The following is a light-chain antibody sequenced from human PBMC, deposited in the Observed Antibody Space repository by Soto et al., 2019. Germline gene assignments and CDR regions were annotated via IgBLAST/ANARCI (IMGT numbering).Light chain of an antibody. CDR3: QHYDDYPWT. J-gene: IGKJ1*01. V-gene: IGKV1-5*01. CDR1: QTISNY. CDR2: DAS. Sequence: DIQMTQSPSTLSVSVGDRVTITCRASQTISNYLAWYQQKPGKAPKVLIYDASNLESGVPSRFRGSGSGTEFTLTISSLQADDFATYYCQHYDDYPWTFGQGTKVDIK.